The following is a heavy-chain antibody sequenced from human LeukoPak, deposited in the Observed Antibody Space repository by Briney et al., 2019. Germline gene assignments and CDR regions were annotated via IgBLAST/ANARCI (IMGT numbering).Heavy chain of an antibody. CDR3: ARGDFPDYSNYGD. J-gene: IGHJ4*02. Sequence: GGSLRLSCAASGFTFSSYAMHWVRQAPGKGLEWVAVISYDGSNKYYADSVKGRFTISRDNAKNSLYLQMNSLRAEDTAVYYCARGDFPDYSNYGDWGQGTLVTVSS. CDR2: ISYDGSNK. V-gene: IGHV3-30-3*01. D-gene: IGHD4-11*01. CDR1: GFTFSSYA.